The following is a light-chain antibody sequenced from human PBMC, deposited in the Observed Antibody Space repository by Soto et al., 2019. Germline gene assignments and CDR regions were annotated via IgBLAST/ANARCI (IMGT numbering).Light chain of an antibody. CDR1: QSVSRNY. J-gene: IGKJ1*01. CDR3: QQYGGSPPQT. V-gene: IGKV3-20*01. Sequence: PGERATLSCGASQSVSRNYLAWYQQKPGQAPRLLIYGASSRATGIPDRFSGSGSGTDFTITISRLEPEDFAVYYCQQYGGSPPQTFGQGTKVDIK. CDR2: GAS.